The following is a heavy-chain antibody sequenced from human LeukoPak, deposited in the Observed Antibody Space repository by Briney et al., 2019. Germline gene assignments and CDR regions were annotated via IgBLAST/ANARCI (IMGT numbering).Heavy chain of an antibody. V-gene: IGHV3-21*01. CDR2: ISSSSYI. D-gene: IGHD5-24*01. J-gene: IGHJ4*02. Sequence: GGSLRLSCAASGFTFSSYSMNWVRQAPGKGLEWVSSISSSSYIYYADSVKGRFTISRDNAKNSLYLQMNSLRAEDTAVYYCARGDGYNSAFDYWGQGTLVTVSS. CDR3: ARGDGYNSAFDY. CDR1: GFTFSSYS.